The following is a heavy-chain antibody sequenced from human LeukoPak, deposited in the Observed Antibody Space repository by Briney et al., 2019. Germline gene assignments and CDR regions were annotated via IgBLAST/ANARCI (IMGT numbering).Heavy chain of an antibody. Sequence: ASVKVSCKASGYTFTGYYMHWVRQAPGQGLEWMGWINPNSGGTNYAQKFQGRVTMTRDTSISTAYMELSRLRSDDTAVYYCARDPAGDYYDSSGYYFDYWGQGTLVTVSS. CDR3: ARDPAGDYYDSSGYYFDY. V-gene: IGHV1-2*02. D-gene: IGHD3-22*01. CDR2: INPNSGGT. J-gene: IGHJ4*02. CDR1: GYTFTGYY.